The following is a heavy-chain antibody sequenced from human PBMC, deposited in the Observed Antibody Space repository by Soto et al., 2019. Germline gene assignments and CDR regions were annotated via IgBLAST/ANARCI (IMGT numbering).Heavy chain of an antibody. D-gene: IGHD2-15*01. V-gene: IGHV1-69*12. CDR1: GGTFSSYA. J-gene: IGHJ4*02. CDR2: IIPIFGTA. CDR3: ARESRDCSGGSCYFLPGIDY. Sequence: QVQLVQSGAEVKKPGSSVKVSCKASGGTFSSYAISWVRQAPGQGREWMGGIIPIFGTANYAQKFQGRVTITADESTSTAYKELSSLRYDDTAVYYGARESRDCSGGSCYFLPGIDYWGQGTLVTVSS.